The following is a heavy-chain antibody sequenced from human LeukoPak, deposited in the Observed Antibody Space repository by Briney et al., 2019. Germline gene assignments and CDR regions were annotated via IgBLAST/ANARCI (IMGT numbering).Heavy chain of an antibody. CDR2: ISSNGDVT. V-gene: IGHV3-64D*09. D-gene: IGHD6-13*01. CDR1: GFTFSSYA. CDR3: VKPAAGRHDY. Sequence: GGSLRLSCSASGFTFSSYALHWVRQAPGKGLEFVSGISSNGDVTYYTDSLKGRFTISRDNSKNTLYLQMSSLKAEDTAVYYCVKPAAGRHDYWGQGTLVTVSS. J-gene: IGHJ4*02.